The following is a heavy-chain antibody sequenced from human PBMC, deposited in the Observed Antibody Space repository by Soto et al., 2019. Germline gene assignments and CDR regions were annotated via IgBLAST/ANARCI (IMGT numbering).Heavy chain of an antibody. CDR1: GFTFSSYG. Sequence: QVQLVESGGGVVQPGRSLRLSCAASGFTFSSYGMHWVRQTPGKGLEWVAVIWYDGSNKYYADSVKGRFTISRDNSKNTLYLQMNSLRDEDTAVYYCARDGGATYYYYMYVWGKGTTVTVSS. J-gene: IGHJ6*03. CDR2: IWYDGSNK. V-gene: IGHV3-33*01. D-gene: IGHD5-12*01. CDR3: ARDGGATYYYYMYV.